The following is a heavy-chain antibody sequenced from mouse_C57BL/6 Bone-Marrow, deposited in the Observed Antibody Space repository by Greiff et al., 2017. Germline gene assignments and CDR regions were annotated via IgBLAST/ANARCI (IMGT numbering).Heavy chain of an antibody. CDR3: TRDDDSLFAY. CDR1: GFTFSSYA. V-gene: IGHV5-9-1*02. J-gene: IGHJ3*01. Sequence: EVQGVESGEGLVKPGGSLKLSCAASGFTFSSYAMSWVRQTPEKRLEWVAYISSGGDYIYYADTVKGRFTISRDNARNTLYLQMSSLKSEDTAMYYCTRDDDSLFAYWGQGTLVTVSA. CDR2: ISSGGDYI.